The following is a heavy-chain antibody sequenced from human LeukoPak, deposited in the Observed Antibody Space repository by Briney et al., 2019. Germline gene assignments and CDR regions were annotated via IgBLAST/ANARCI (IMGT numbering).Heavy chain of an antibody. J-gene: IGHJ6*03. CDR2: ISSLGTYI. Sequence: PGGSLRLSCAASGFTFSTYTMNWVRQAPGKGLEWVSSISSLGTYIYYADSLKGRVTISRDNAKNSLFLQMNSLRVEDTATYFCARDHRYSYMDVWGKGTTVTVSS. CDR1: GFTFSTYT. CDR3: ARDHRYSYMDV. V-gene: IGHV3-21*01.